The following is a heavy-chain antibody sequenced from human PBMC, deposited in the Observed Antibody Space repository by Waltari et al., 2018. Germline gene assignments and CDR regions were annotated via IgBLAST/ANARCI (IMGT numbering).Heavy chain of an antibody. CDR2: IIPIFGTA. CDR1: GGTFSSYA. Sequence: VQLVQSGAEVKKPGSSVKVSCKASGGTFSSYAISWVRQAPGQGLEWMGRIIPIFGTANYAQKFQGRVTITADKSTSTAYMELSSLRSEDTAVYYCARGGENVVVVAATPAYFDYWGQGTLVTVSS. J-gene: IGHJ4*02. D-gene: IGHD2-15*01. V-gene: IGHV1-69*08. CDR3: ARGGENVVVVAATPAYFDY.